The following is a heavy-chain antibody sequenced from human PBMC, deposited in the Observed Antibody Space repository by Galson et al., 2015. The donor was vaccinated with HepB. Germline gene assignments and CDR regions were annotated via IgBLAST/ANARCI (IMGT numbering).Heavy chain of an antibody. CDR2: ISGYNGNT. CDR3: ARTITVAGNMRFDP. J-gene: IGHJ5*02. CDR1: GYTFSSYG. D-gene: IGHD6-19*01. Sequence: SVKVSCKASGYTFSSYGFSWVRQAPGQVLEWMGWISGYNGNTNYAQNFQGRVTLTTDTSTSTAYMELRSLRSDDTAVYYCARTITVAGNMRFDPWGQGTLVTVSS. V-gene: IGHV1-18*04.